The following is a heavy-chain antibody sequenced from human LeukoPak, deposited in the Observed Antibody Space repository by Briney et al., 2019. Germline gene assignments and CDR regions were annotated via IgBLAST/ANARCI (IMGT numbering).Heavy chain of an antibody. CDR3: ARAYYDFWSGQVGYFDY. CDR1: GYTFTSYG. J-gene: IGHJ4*02. CDR2: ISAYNGNT. Sequence: GASVKVSCKASGYTFTSYGISWVRQAPGQGLEWMGWISAYNGNTNYAQKLQGRVTMTTDTSTSTAYMELRSLRSDDTAVYYCARAYYDFWSGQVGYFDYWGQGTLATVSS. D-gene: IGHD3-3*01. V-gene: IGHV1-18*01.